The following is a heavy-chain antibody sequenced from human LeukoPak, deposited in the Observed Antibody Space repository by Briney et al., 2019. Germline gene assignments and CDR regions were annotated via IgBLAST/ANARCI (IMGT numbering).Heavy chain of an antibody. J-gene: IGHJ5*02. CDR2: IYQSGTT. CDR3: ARQLMPAAGFDP. D-gene: IGHD2-2*01. V-gene: IGHV4-4*02. Sequence: PSGTLSLTCAVSGDSVPSNNWWTWVRQPPGLGLEWIGEIYQSGTTHYKSSLKSRITISLDKSKNQFSLRLTSVTAADTAIYYCARQLMPAAGFDPWGRGTLVTVSS. CDR1: GDSVPSNNW.